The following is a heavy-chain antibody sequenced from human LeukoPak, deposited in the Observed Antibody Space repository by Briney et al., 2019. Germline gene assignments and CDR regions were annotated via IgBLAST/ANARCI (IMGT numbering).Heavy chain of an antibody. J-gene: IGHJ4*02. CDR1: GGSFSGYY. CDR3: ARGSRGLLWFGELLSFDY. D-gene: IGHD3-10*01. Sequence: SETLSLTCAVYGGSFSGYYWSWIRQPPGKGLEWIGEINHSGGTNYNPSLKSRVTISVDTSKNQFSLKLSSVTAADTAVYYCARGSRGLLWFGELLSFDYWGQGTLVTVSS. V-gene: IGHV4-34*01. CDR2: INHSGGT.